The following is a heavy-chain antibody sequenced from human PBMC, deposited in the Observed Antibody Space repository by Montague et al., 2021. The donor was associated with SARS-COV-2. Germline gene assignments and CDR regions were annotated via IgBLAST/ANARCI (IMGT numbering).Heavy chain of an antibody. Sequence: SLRLSCAASGFTLSSYWMHWVRQAPGKGLVWVSRINSDGSNTNYADSVKGRFTISRDNAKNTLYLQVISLRAEDTAVYYCARYYVSGNYGFDLWGQGTMVTVSS. V-gene: IGHV3-74*01. J-gene: IGHJ3*01. CDR3: ARYYVSGNYGFDL. CDR1: GFTLSSYW. CDR2: INSDGSNT. D-gene: IGHD3-10*01.